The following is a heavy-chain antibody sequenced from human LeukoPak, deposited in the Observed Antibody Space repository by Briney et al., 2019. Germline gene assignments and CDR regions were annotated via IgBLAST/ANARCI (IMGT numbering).Heavy chain of an antibody. CDR3: ARDLAGFPDTAMVAGFDY. J-gene: IGHJ4*02. Sequence: ASVKVSCKASGYTFTSYYMHWVRQAPGQGLEWMGIINPSGGSTSYAQKFQGRVTMTTDTSTSTAYMELRSLRSDDTAVYYCARDLAGFPDTAMVAGFDYWGQGTLVTVSS. CDR1: GYTFTSYY. D-gene: IGHD5-18*01. CDR2: INPSGGST. V-gene: IGHV1-46*01.